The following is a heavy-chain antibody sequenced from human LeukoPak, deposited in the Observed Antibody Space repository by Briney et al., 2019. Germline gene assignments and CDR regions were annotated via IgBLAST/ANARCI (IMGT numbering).Heavy chain of an antibody. CDR1: GLTFSTSA. CDR2: ISGSGVTT. V-gene: IGHV3-23*01. D-gene: IGHD3-10*01. CDR3: AKMGSAPYYDHFDYFHY. Sequence: PGGSLRLSCGASGLTFSTSAMSWVRQAPGKGLEWVSGISGSGVTTYYADSVKGRFTISRDNSENTVYLQMDSLRAEDTALYYCAKMGSAPYYDHFDYFHYWGQGTLVTVSS. J-gene: IGHJ4*02.